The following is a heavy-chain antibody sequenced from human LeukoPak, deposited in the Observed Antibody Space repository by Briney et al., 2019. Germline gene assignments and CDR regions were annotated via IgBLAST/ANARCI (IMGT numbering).Heavy chain of an antibody. CDR1: GGSFSGYY. Sequence: SETLSLTCAVYGGSFSGYYWSWIRQPPGKGLEWIGEINHSGSTNYNPSLKSRVTISVDTSKNQFSLKLSSVTAADTAVYYCARASANLPGSYYGGNDYWGQGTLVTVSS. D-gene: IGHD1-26*01. V-gene: IGHV4-34*01. CDR2: INHSGST. J-gene: IGHJ4*02. CDR3: ARASANLPGSYYGGNDY.